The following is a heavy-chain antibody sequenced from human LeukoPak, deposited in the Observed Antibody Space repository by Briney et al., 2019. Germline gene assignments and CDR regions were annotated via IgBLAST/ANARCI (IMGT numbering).Heavy chain of an antibody. CDR2: IASKGKNYAT. Sequence: PGGSLRLSCATSGFTFSASAINWVRQASGKGLEWVGRIASKGKNYATEYAASVKGGFTISRDDSKNTAYLQMNSLKTEDTAVYYCSRSGGDGATGEWGQGTLVTVSS. D-gene: IGHD1-26*01. CDR3: SRSGGDGATGE. CDR1: GFTFSASA. V-gene: IGHV3-73*01. J-gene: IGHJ4*02.